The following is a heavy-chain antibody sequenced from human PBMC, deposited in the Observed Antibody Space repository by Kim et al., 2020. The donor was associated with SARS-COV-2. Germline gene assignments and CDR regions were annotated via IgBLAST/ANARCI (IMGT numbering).Heavy chain of an antibody. V-gene: IGHV3-30*03. D-gene: IGHD4-17*01. J-gene: IGHJ4*02. CDR2: ISYDGSNK. Sequence: GGSLRLSCTASGFTFSNYGMRWVRQAPGKGLEWVAVISYDGSNKYYADSVKGRFTISRDNSKNTLYLQMNSLRSEDTAVYYCARGIYGVLLLGTDAFDYWGQGTLVTVSS. CDR3: ARGIYGVLLLGTDAFDY. CDR1: GFTFSNYG.